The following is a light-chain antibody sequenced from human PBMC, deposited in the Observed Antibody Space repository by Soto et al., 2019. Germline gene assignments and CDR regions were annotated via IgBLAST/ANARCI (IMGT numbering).Light chain of an antibody. CDR1: QSISRW. J-gene: IGKJ1*01. V-gene: IGKV1-5*03. Sequence: IQVTQSPSTLSASVGDTVTITCRASQSISRWLAWYQQKPGKAPKLLIYQASSLQIGVPSRFSGSGSGTDFSLTITSLQPDDFATYYCQQYDTYSTFCQGTKVEIK. CDR3: QQYDTYST. CDR2: QAS.